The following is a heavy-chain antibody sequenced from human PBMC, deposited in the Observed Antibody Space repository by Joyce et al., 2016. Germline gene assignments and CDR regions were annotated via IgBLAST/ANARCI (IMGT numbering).Heavy chain of an antibody. CDR1: GGSISSRSYY. V-gene: IGHV4-39*02. CDR3: ASQEGGITAMDV. Sequence: QLQMQESGPGLVKPSATLSLTCTVSGGSISSRSYYWGWIRQPPGKGLEWMASIYYSGSTYYNPSLKSRVTISVDTSKNHFSLKLSSVTAADTAVYYCASQEGGITAMDVWGQGTTVTVSS. D-gene: IGHD1-14*01. J-gene: IGHJ6*02. CDR2: IYYSGST.